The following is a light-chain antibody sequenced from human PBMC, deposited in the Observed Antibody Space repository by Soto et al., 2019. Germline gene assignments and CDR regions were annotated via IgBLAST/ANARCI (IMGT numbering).Light chain of an antibody. V-gene: IGLV2-14*01. CDR3: SSYTSSSTLDV. CDR1: SSDVGGYNY. CDR2: DVS. Sequence: QSVLTQPASVSGSPGQSITISCTGTSSDVGGYNYVSWYQQHPGKAPKLMIYDVSNRPSGVSNRFSGSKSGNTASLTISGLQAEDEADYYSSSYTSSSTLDVFGTGTKLTVL. J-gene: IGLJ1*01.